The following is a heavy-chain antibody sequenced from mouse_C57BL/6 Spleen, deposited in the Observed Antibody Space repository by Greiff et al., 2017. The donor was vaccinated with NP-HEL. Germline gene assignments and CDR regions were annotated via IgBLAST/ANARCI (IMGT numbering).Heavy chain of an antibody. V-gene: IGHV1-26*01. CDR2: INPNNGGT. CDR3: ARAGYYYGSSRAWFAY. CDR1: GYTFTDYY. Sequence: VQLQQSGPELVKPGASVKISCKASGYTFTDYYMNWVKQSHGKSLEWIGDINPNNGGTSYNQKFKGKATLTVDKSSSTAYMELRSLTSEDSAVYYCARAGYYYGSSRAWFAYWGQGTLVTVSA. J-gene: IGHJ3*01. D-gene: IGHD1-1*01.